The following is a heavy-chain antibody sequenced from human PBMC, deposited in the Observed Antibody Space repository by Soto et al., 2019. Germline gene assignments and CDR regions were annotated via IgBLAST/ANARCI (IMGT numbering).Heavy chain of an antibody. Sequence: QVQLVQSGAEVKKPGASVKVSCKASGYTFTGYFIHWVRQAPGQGLEWMGYITPNSGATKYAKKFQGRVTLTRDTSINTAYMEMTMLRSDDTAVYYCARGGGTILAPLPWGQGTLVTVSS. J-gene: IGHJ5*02. D-gene: IGHD3-3*01. CDR3: ARGGGTILAPLP. V-gene: IGHV1-2*02. CDR1: GYTFTGYF. CDR2: ITPNSGAT.